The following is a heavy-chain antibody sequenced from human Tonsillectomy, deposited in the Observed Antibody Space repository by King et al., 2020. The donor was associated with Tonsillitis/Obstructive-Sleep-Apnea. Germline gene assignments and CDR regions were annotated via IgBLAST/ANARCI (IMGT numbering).Heavy chain of an antibody. V-gene: IGHV4-34*01. CDR1: GGSFSGYY. Sequence: VQLQQWGAGLLKPSETLSLPCAVYGGSFSGYYWSWIRQPPGKGLEWIGEINHSGSTNYNPSLKSRVTISVDTSKNQFSLKLSSVTAADTAVYYCARADYGDYEYFDYWGQGTLVTVSS. CDR2: INHSGST. J-gene: IGHJ4*02. D-gene: IGHD4-17*01. CDR3: ARADYGDYEYFDY.